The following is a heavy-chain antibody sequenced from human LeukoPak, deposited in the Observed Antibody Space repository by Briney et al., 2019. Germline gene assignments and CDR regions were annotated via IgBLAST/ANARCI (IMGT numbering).Heavy chain of an antibody. Sequence: GGSLRLSCAASGFTFDDYAMHWVRQAPGKGLEWISLISWEGGSTYYADSVKGRFTIFRDNSKNSLYLQMNSLRSEDTALYYCAKDGVVAALGDNWFDPWGQGTLVTVSS. D-gene: IGHD2-15*01. CDR3: AKDGVVAALGDNWFDP. CDR2: ISWEGGST. J-gene: IGHJ5*02. V-gene: IGHV3-43D*03. CDR1: GFTFDDYA.